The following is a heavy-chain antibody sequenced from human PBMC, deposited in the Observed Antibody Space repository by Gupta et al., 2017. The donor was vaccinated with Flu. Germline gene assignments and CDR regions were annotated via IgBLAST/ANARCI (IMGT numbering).Heavy chain of an antibody. Sequence: QAPGKGLEWMGGFDPEDGETIYAQKFQGRVTMTEDTSTDTAYMELSSLRSEDTAVYYCATDGGPYYDSSGYYYGFYGMDVWGQGTTVTVSS. J-gene: IGHJ6*02. D-gene: IGHD3-22*01. CDR3: ATDGGPYYDSSGYYYGFYGMDV. CDR2: FDPEDGET. V-gene: IGHV1-24*01.